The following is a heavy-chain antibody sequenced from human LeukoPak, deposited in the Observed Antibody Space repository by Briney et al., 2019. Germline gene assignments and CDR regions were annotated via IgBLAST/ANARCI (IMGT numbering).Heavy chain of an antibody. D-gene: IGHD3-22*01. Sequence: PGGSLRLSCAASGFTFSSYGMHWVRQAPGKGLEWVAVISYDGSNKYYADSVKGRFTISRDNSKNTLYLQMNSLRGEDTAVYYCARDLGQYYDTSDNWFDPWGQGTLVTVSS. J-gene: IGHJ5*02. CDR1: GFTFSSYG. V-gene: IGHV3-30*03. CDR2: ISYDGSNK. CDR3: ARDLGQYYDTSDNWFDP.